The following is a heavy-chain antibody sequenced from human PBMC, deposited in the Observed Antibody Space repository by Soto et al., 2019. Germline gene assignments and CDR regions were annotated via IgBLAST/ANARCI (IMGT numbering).Heavy chain of an antibody. Sequence: SETLSLTCTVSDGSISSGGYYWSWIRQHPGKGLEWVGCIYYSGSTYYNPSLKSRVTISVDTSKNQFSLKLSSVTAADTAVYYCARDRKLLGAFDIWGQGTMVTVSS. D-gene: IGHD2-8*02. CDR1: DGSISSGGYY. CDR2: IYYSGST. V-gene: IGHV4-31*03. CDR3: ARDRKLLGAFDI. J-gene: IGHJ3*02.